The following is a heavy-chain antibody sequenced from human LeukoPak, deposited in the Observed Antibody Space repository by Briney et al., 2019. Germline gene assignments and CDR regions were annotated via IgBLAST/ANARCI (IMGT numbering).Heavy chain of an antibody. CDR3: ASGSHVRVYDSNPYYGHY. Sequence: ASVKASCKASGYSVSSYYMILVRQAPGQGLEWMGIINPSGGSTYYAQKFQGRVTMTRDMSTSTVYMELSSLRSEDTALYYCASGSHVRVYDSNPYYGHYWGQGTLVTVSS. V-gene: IGHV1-46*01. J-gene: IGHJ4*02. CDR1: GYSVSSYY. CDR2: INPSGGST. D-gene: IGHD3-22*01.